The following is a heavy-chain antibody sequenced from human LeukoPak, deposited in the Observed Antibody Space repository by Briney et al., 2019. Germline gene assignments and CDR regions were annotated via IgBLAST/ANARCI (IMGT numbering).Heavy chain of an antibody. CDR3: ARDLIVEGTAILGY. D-gene: IGHD1-26*01. J-gene: IGHJ4*02. CDR1: GFTFSSYS. Sequence: GGSLRLSCAASGFTFSSYSMNWVRQAPGKGLEWVSSISSSSTHLYHADSVKGRFAISRDNAKNSLYLQMNSLRAEDTAVYYCARDLIVEGTAILGYWGQGTLVAVSS. V-gene: IGHV3-21*01. CDR2: ISSSSTHL.